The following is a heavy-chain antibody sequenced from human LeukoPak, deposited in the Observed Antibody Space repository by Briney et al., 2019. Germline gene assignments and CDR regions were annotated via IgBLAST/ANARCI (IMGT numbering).Heavy chain of an antibody. CDR1: GFTFSSYA. V-gene: IGHV3-30-3*01. CDR3: ASSTLGY. D-gene: IGHD3-16*01. J-gene: IGHJ4*02. CDR2: ISYDGSNK. Sequence: GGSLRLSCAASGFTFSSYAVHWVRQAPGKGLEWVAVISYDGSNKYYADSVRGRFTISRDNSKNTLYLQMNSLRAEDTAVYYCASSTLGYWGQGTLVTVSS.